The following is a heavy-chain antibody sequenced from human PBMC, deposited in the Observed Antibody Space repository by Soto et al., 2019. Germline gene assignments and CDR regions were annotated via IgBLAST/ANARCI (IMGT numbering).Heavy chain of an antibody. V-gene: IGHV4-34*01. CDR3: ARGMAWRKGMDV. J-gene: IGHJ6*02. CDR2: INHSGST. CDR1: GGSFSGYY. D-gene: IGHD5-12*01. Sequence: QVQLQQWGAGLLKPSETLSLTCAVYGGSFSGYYWSWIRQPPGKGLEWIGEINHSGSTNYNPSLKSRVTISVDTSKNQFSLKLSSVTAADTAVYYCARGMAWRKGMDVWGQGTTVTVSS.